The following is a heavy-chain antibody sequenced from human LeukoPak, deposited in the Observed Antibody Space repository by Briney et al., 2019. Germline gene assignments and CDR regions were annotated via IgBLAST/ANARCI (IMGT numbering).Heavy chain of an antibody. Sequence: RAGGSLRLSCAASGFTFSSYGMHWVRQAPGKGLEWVAVISYDGSNKYYADSVKGRFTISRDNSKNTPYLQMNSLRAEDTAVYYCANGVAGTLDYWGQGTLVTVSS. J-gene: IGHJ4*02. CDR2: ISYDGSNK. D-gene: IGHD6-19*01. V-gene: IGHV3-30*18. CDR3: ANGVAGTLDY. CDR1: GFTFSSYG.